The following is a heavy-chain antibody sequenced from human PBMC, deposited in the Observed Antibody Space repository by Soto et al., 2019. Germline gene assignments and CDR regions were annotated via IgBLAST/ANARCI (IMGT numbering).Heavy chain of an antibody. CDR1: GGTFSSYA. CDR3: ARWGVFPYGMDV. V-gene: IGHV1-69*13. CDR2: IIPIFGTA. D-gene: IGHD2-21*01. J-gene: IGHJ6*02. Sequence: SVKVSCKASGGTFSSYAISWVRQAPGQGLEWMGGIIPIFGTADYAQKFQGRVTITADESTSTAYMELSSLRSEDTAVYYCARWGVFPYGMDVWGQGTTVTVSS.